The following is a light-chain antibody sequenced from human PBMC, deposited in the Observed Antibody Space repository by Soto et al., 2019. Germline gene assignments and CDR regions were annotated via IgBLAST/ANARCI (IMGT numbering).Light chain of an antibody. CDR1: QGIGIT. CDR2: GAS. CDR3: QRYNDWPLT. V-gene: IGKV3-15*01. J-gene: IGKJ4*01. Sequence: IVMTQSPATLSVSPGERVTLSCRASQGIGITLAWYQQKPGQTPRLLIYGASTRATGIPARFSGSGSGTEFTLTINSLQSEDSGVYYCQRYNDWPLTFGGGTKVEIK.